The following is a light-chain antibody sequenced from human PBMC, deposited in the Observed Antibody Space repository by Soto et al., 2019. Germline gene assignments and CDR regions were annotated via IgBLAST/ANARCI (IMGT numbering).Light chain of an antibody. J-gene: IGKJ5*01. V-gene: IGKV1-12*01. CDR2: AAS. Sequence: DIPRTQSPSSVSASVGDRVTITCRASQGISSWLAWYQQQPGKAPKRLMYAASSLQSGVPSRFSGSGSGTDFTLTSSSLQTEDGATYYCQQANSFPITFGQGTRLENK. CDR1: QGISSW. CDR3: QQANSFPIT.